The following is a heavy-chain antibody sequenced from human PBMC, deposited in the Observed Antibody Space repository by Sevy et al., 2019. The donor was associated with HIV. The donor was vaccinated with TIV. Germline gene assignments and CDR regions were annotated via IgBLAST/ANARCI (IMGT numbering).Heavy chain of an antibody. Sequence: GGSLRLSCAASGFTLSDYYMSWIRQAPGKGLEWVSYISGSDNTKYYADSVKGRFTICSDNAKNALYLQMNSLRAEDTAVYYCARDHVKDGDLGYYYYFAMDVWGQGTTVTVSS. V-gene: IGHV3-11*01. J-gene: IGHJ6*02. D-gene: IGHD4-17*01. CDR2: ISGSDNTK. CDR1: GFTLSDYY. CDR3: ARDHVKDGDLGYYYYFAMDV.